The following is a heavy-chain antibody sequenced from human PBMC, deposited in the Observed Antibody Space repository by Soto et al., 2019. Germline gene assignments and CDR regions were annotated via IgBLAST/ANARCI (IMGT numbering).Heavy chain of an antibody. CDR3: ALSQNDYGDYDGVYYGMDV. D-gene: IGHD4-17*01. J-gene: IGHJ6*02. Sequence: EALFLTWTVSGGAISSSSSYWGWIRQPPGKGLEWIGSIYYSGSTYYNPSLKSRVTISVDTSKNQFSLKLSSVTAADTAVYYCALSQNDYGDYDGVYYGMDVWGQGTTVTVSS. V-gene: IGHV4-39*01. CDR2: IYYSGST. CDR1: GGAISSSSSY.